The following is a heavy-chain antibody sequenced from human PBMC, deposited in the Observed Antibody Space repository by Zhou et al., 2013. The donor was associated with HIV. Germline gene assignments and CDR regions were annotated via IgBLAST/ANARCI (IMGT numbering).Heavy chain of an antibody. CDR3: ARGSMTTVTPIHMDV. CDR2: IIPILGIA. Sequence: QVQLVQSGAEVKKPGSSVKVSCKASGGTFSSYAISWVRQAPGQGLEWMGRIIPILGIANYAQKFQGRVTITADKSTSTAYMELSSLRSEDTAVYYCARGSMTTVTPIHMDVWGKGTTVTVSS. CDR1: GGTFSSYA. J-gene: IGHJ6*03. D-gene: IGHD4-17*01. V-gene: IGHV1-69*04.